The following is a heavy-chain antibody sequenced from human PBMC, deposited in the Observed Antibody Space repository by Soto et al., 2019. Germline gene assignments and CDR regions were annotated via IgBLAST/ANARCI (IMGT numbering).Heavy chain of an antibody. V-gene: IGHV3-23*01. CDR2: ISGSVGST. D-gene: IGHD1-26*01. Sequence: EVQLLEAGGGLVQPGGSLRLSCAASGFTFSSYAMRWVRQAPGKGLEWVSTISGSVGSTYYADSVKSRFTISRDNSKDTLYLQMNSLIAEDTAVYYCARRGSGNYYDYWGQGTLVTVSS. J-gene: IGHJ4*02. CDR3: ARRGSGNYYDY. CDR1: GFTFSSYA.